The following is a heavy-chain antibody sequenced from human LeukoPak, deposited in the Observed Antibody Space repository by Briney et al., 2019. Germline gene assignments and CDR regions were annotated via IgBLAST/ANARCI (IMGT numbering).Heavy chain of an antibody. V-gene: IGHV3-43*02. CDR3: AKDALPIVGATRGLDY. CDR2: IFGAGKNTT. Sequence: GGSLRLSCAASGFSFSSYAMNWVRQAPGKGLEWVSIIFGAGKNTTYYADFVKGRFTISRDNSKNSLYLQMSSLTPEDTALYYCAKDALPIVGATRGLDYWGQGTLVTVSS. CDR1: GFSFSSYA. J-gene: IGHJ4*02. D-gene: IGHD1-26*01.